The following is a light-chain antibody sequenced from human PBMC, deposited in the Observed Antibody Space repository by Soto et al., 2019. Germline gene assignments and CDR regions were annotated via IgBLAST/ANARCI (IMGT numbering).Light chain of an antibody. V-gene: IGLV1-44*01. CDR2: SNN. Sequence: QSVLTQPPSASGTPGQRVTISCSGSSSNIGSNTVNWYQQLPGTAPKLLIYSNNQRPSGGPDRFSGSKSGTSASLAISGLQSEDEADYYCAAWGDSLNGYVFGTGTKLTVL. CDR1: SSNIGSNT. J-gene: IGLJ1*01. CDR3: AAWGDSLNGYV.